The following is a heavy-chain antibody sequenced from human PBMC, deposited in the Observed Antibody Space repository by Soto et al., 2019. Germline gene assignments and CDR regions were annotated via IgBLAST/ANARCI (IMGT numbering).Heavy chain of an antibody. CDR2: IYYSGST. V-gene: IGHV4-30-4*01. CDR3: ARDSQILGRFGEYKAYYGMDV. J-gene: IGHJ6*02. Sequence: PSETLSLTCTVSGGSISSGDYYWSWIRQPPGKGLEWIGYIYYSGSTYYNPSLKSRVTISVDTSKNQFSLKLSSVTAADTAVYYCARDSQILGRFGEYKAYYGMDVWGQGTTVTVSS. D-gene: IGHD3-10*01. CDR1: GGSISSGDYY.